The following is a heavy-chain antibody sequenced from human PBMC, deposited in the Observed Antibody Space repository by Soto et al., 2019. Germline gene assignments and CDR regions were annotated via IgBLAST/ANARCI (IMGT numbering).Heavy chain of an antibody. V-gene: IGHV4-39*01. CDR1: GGSISSSSYY. CDR3: ARGPDGSGSYPLDY. J-gene: IGHJ4*02. D-gene: IGHD3-10*01. CDR2: IYYSGST. Sequence: PSETLSLTCTVSGGSISSSSYYWGWIRQPPGKGLEWIGSIYYSGSTYYNPSLKSRVTISVDTSKNQFSLKLSSVTAADTAVYYCARGPDGSGSYPLDYWGQGTLVTVSS.